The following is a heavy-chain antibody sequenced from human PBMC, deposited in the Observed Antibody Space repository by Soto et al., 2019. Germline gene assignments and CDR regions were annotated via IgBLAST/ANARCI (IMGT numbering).Heavy chain of an antibody. V-gene: IGHV4-30-4*02. D-gene: IGHD6-6*01. CDR1: GGSISSGDYY. Sequence: SETLSLTCTVSGGSISSGDYYWSWIRHPPGKGLEWIGYIYYSGSTYYNPSLKSRVTISVDTSKNQFSLKLSSVTAADTAVYYCARWGSSSSDNWFDPWGQGTLVTVSS. CDR2: IYYSGST. CDR3: ARWGSSSSDNWFDP. J-gene: IGHJ5*02.